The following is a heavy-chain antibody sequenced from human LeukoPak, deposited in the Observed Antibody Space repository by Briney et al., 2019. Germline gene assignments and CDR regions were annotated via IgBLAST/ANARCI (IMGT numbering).Heavy chain of an antibody. CDR3: AREGDYYCSGGSCYDY. CDR2: IKEDGSEK. J-gene: IGHJ4*02. Sequence: GGSLRLSCAASGFTFSSYAMSWVRQAPGKGLEWVANIKEDGSEKYYVDSVKGRFTISRDNAKNSVYLQMNSLRAEDTAVYYCAREGDYYCSGGSCYDYWGQGTLVTVSS. CDR1: GFTFSSYA. D-gene: IGHD2-15*01. V-gene: IGHV3-7*01.